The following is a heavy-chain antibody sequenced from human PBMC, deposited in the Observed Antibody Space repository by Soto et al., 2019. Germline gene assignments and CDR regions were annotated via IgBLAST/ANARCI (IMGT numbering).Heavy chain of an antibody. CDR3: AREDTGTTSYFDY. J-gene: IGHJ4*02. CDR1: GFTFSNYW. D-gene: IGHD1-7*01. V-gene: IGHV3-7*05. Sequence: GGSLRLSCAASGFTFSNYWMSWVRQAPGKGLEWVANIKQGGSEKYYVDSVKGRFTISRDNAKNSLYLQMNSLRAEDTAVYYCAREDTGTTSYFDYWGQGTLVTVSS. CDR2: IKQGGSEK.